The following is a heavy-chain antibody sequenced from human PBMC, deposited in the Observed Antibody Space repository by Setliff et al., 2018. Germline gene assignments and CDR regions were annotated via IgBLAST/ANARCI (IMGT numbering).Heavy chain of an antibody. CDR1: GGSISNYY. CDR3: ARHHAQYYSDSSDCYYEDWYFDL. CDR2: IYYSGTT. V-gene: IGHV4-59*08. Sequence: SETLSLTCTVSGGSISNYYWSWIRQPPGKGLEWIGYIYYSGTTNSIPSLKSRVTISVDTSKNQFSLKLSSVTAADTAIYYCARHHAQYYSDSSDCYYEDWYFDLWGRGTLVTVSS. J-gene: IGHJ2*01. D-gene: IGHD3-22*01.